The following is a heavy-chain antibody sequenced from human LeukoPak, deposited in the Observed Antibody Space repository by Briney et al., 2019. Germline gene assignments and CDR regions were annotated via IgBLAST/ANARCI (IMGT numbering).Heavy chain of an antibody. D-gene: IGHD4-17*01. CDR1: GFTVSSNY. J-gene: IGHJ4*02. Sequence: GGSLRLSCAASGFTVSSNYMSWVRQAPGKGLEWVSVIYSGGSTYYADSVKGRFTISRDNSKNTLYLQMNSLRAEDTAVYYCARGAYGESYYFDYWGQGTLVTVSS. V-gene: IGHV3-66*01. CDR3: ARGAYGESYYFDY. CDR2: IYSGGST.